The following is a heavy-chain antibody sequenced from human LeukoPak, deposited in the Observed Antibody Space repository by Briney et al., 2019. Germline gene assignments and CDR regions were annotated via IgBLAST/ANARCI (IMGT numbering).Heavy chain of an antibody. J-gene: IGHJ5*02. D-gene: IGHD2-15*01. CDR3: ARDKSRYCSGGSCYGWFDP. CDR2: ISSSSSYI. Sequence: PGGSLRLSCAASGFTFSSYSMNWVRQAPGKGLEWVSSISSSSSYIYYADSVKGRFTISRDNAKNSLYLQMNSLRAEDTAVYYCARDKSRYCSGGSCYGWFDPWGQGTLVTVSS. V-gene: IGHV3-21*01. CDR1: GFTFSSYS.